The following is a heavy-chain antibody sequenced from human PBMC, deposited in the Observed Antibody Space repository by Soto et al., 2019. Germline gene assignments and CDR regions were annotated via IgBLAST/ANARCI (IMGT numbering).Heavy chain of an antibody. CDR1: GYSFTSYW. J-gene: IGHJ4*02. CDR3: ARGYCSGTTCYEFDY. V-gene: IGHV5-51*03. D-gene: IGHD2-2*01. Sequence: PGESLKISCKGSGYSFTSYWIGWVRQMPGKGLEWMGIIYPGDSDTRYSPSFQGQVTISADKSINTAYLQWSSLKASDTAMYYCARGYCSGTTCYEFDYWGQGTQVTVSS. CDR2: IYPGDSDT.